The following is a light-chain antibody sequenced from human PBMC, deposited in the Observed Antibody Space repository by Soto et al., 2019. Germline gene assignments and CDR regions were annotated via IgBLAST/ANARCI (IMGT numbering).Light chain of an antibody. Sequence: QSVLTQPASVSGSPGQSITISCTGTSSDVGGYNYVSWYQQHPGKAPKLTIYDVSTRPSGVSNRFSGSKSGNTASLTISGLQAEDEADYYCSSYTSDITTYVFGAGTKVTVL. CDR2: DVS. J-gene: IGLJ1*01. CDR3: SSYTSDITTYV. V-gene: IGLV2-14*01. CDR1: SSDVGGYNY.